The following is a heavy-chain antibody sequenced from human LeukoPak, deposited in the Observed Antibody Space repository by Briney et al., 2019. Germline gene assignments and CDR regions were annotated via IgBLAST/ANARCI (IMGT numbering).Heavy chain of an antibody. CDR2: IKQDGSEK. D-gene: IGHD3-16*01. V-gene: IGHV3-7*01. J-gene: IGHJ6*03. Sequence: GGSLRLSCAASGFTFSNYWMTWVRQAPGKGLEWVANIKQDGSEKYYVDSVKGRFTISRDNAKNTLYLQMNSLRAEDTAVYYCAREGVDDYYYMDVWGKGTTVTISS. CDR1: GFTFSNYW. CDR3: AREGVDDYYYMDV.